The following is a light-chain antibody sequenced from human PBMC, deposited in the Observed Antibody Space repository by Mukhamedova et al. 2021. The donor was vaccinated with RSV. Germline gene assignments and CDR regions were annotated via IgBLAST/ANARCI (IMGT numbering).Light chain of an antibody. V-gene: IGKV4-1*01. J-gene: IGKJ2*01. Sequence: INCKSSQNILYDSNNKNYLAWYQQKPGQPPKLLIYWASNRESGVPDRFSGSGSETDFNLIISSLQAEDVAVYYCQQYYSSPQTFG. CDR3: QQYYSSPQT. CDR2: WAS. CDR1: QNILYDSNNKNY.